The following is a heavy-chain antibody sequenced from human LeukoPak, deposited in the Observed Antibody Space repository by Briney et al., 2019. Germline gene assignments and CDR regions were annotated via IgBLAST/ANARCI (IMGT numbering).Heavy chain of an antibody. CDR2: IYTSGST. J-gene: IGHJ4*02. V-gene: IGHV4-61*02. Sequence: PSETLSLICTVSGGSISSGSYYWSWIRQPAGKGLEWIGRIYTSGSTNYNPSLKSRVTISVDTSKNQFSLKLSSVTAADTAVYYCARGRKAMDFDYWGQGTLVTVSS. CDR3: ARGRKAMDFDY. D-gene: IGHD5-18*01. CDR1: GGSISSGSYY.